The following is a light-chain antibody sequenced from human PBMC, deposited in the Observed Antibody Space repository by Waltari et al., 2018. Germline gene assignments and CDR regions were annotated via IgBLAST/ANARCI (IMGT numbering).Light chain of an antibody. CDR3: QQYDGSILT. Sequence: IVLTQSPHTLPLSPGQRATISCRASQTLNNNFLVWYQQKPGQAPRLLIHGASSRATGVPDRFSGSGSGTDFTLTISRLEPEDVAVYYCQQYDGSILTFGGGTKVEI. J-gene: IGKJ4*01. CDR2: GAS. CDR1: QTLNNNF. V-gene: IGKV3-20*01.